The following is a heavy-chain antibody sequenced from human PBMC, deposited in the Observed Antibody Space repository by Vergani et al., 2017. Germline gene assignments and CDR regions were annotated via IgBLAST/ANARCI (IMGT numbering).Heavy chain of an antibody. CDR1: GASINNDFYY. D-gene: IGHD3-10*01. J-gene: IGHJ4*02. CDR3: ARDSGGYAIDY. CDR2: IYYSGST. Sequence: QVQLQESGPGLVKPSQTLSLTCTVSGASINNDFYYWHWIRQPAGKGLEWIGYIYYSGSTNYNPSLKSRVTISVDTSKNQFSLKLSSVTAADTAVYYCARDSGGYAIDYWGQGTLVTVSS. V-gene: IGHV4-61*10.